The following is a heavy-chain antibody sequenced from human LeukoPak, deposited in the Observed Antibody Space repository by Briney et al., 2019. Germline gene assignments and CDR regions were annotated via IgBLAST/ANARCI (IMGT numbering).Heavy chain of an antibody. CDR3: ARADLTIHYYMDV. J-gene: IGHJ6*03. D-gene: IGHD3-3*01. CDR1: GGSISSGGYY. Sequence: SQTLSLTCTVSGGSISSGGYYWSWIRQHPGKGLEWIGYIYYSGSTYYNPSLKSRVTISVDTSKNQFSLKLSSVTAADTAVYYCARADLTIHYYMDVWGKGTTVTVSS. V-gene: IGHV4-31*03. CDR2: IYYSGST.